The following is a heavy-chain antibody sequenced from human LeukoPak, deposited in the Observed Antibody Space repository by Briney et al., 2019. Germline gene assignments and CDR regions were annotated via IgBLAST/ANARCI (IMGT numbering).Heavy chain of an antibody. D-gene: IGHD3-10*01. CDR2: ISGSGGST. Sequence: PGGSLRLSCAASGFTFSSYAMSWVRQAPGKGLEWASAISGSGGSTYYADSVKGRFTISRDNSKNTLYLQMNSLRAEDTAVYYCAKGPVTLLWFGEPNWFDPWGQGTLVTVSS. CDR3: AKGPVTLLWFGEPNWFDP. V-gene: IGHV3-23*01. J-gene: IGHJ5*02. CDR1: GFTFSSYA.